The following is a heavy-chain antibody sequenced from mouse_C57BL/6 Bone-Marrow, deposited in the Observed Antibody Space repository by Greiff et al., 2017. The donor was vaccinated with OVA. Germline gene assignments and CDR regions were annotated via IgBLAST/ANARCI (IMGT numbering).Heavy chain of an antibody. Sequence: EVMLVESGGGLVQSGRSLRLSCATSGFTFSDFYMEWVRQAPGKGLEWIAASRNKANDYTTEYSASVKGRFIVSRDTSQSSLYLQMNALRAEDTAIYYCARDADYGSSHWYFDVWGTGTTVTVSS. CDR2: SRNKANDYTT. V-gene: IGHV7-1*01. CDR1: GFTFSDFY. J-gene: IGHJ1*03. D-gene: IGHD1-1*01. CDR3: ARDADYGSSHWYFDV.